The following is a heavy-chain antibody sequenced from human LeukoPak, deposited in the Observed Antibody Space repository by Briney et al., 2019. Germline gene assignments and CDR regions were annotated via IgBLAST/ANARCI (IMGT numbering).Heavy chain of an antibody. J-gene: IGHJ4*02. Sequence: GGSLRLSCAASGFTLSNFAMSWVRQAPGKGLEWVSAISGTGITTYYADSVKGRFTISRDNSKNTLYLQMNSLRAEDTAVYYCAKARFLEWFPGYWGQGTLVTVSS. CDR1: GFTLSNFA. CDR2: ISGTGITT. V-gene: IGHV3-23*01. CDR3: AKARFLEWFPGY. D-gene: IGHD3-3*01.